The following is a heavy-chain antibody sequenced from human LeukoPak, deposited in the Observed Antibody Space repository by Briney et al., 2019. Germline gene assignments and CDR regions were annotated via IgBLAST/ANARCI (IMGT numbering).Heavy chain of an antibody. CDR3: ARVIKMTGSRFDP. J-gene: IGHJ5*02. CDR2: ISSSSGYI. CDR1: GFTFSSYA. Sequence: PGGSLRLSCAASGFTFSSYAMNWVRQAPGKGLEWVSSISSSSGYIFYADSVKGRFTISRDNSKNTLYLQMNSLRAEDTAVYYCARVIKMTGSRFDPWGQGTLVTVSS. V-gene: IGHV3-21*01. D-gene: IGHD1-14*01.